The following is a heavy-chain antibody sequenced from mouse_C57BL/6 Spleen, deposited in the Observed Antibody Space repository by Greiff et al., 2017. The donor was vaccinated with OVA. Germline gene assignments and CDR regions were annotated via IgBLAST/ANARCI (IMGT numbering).Heavy chain of an antibody. D-gene: IGHD1-1*01. CDR3: ASPDYYGSSYGYAMDY. Sequence: DVMLVESGGGLVKPGGSLKLSCAASGFTFSSYAMSWVRQTPEKRLEWVATISDGGSYTYYPDNVKGRFTISRDNAKNNLYLQMSHLKSEDTAMYYCASPDYYGSSYGYAMDYWGQGTSVTVSS. CDR1: GFTFSSYA. J-gene: IGHJ4*01. V-gene: IGHV5-4*03. CDR2: ISDGGSYT.